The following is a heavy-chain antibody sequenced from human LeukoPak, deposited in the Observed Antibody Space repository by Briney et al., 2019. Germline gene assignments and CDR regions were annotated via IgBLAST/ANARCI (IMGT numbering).Heavy chain of an antibody. CDR2: ISTSSIYI. CDR1: GFTFSSYS. Sequence: GGSLRLSCAASGFTFSSYSMNWVRQAPGKGLEWVSSISTSSIYIYYTNSMKDRFTISRDNARNSLYLQLNSLRVEDTAIYYCARGRHGSGSFDAFHIWGQGTMVTVSS. CDR3: ARGRHGSGSFDAFHI. J-gene: IGHJ3*02. D-gene: IGHD3-10*01. V-gene: IGHV3-21*01.